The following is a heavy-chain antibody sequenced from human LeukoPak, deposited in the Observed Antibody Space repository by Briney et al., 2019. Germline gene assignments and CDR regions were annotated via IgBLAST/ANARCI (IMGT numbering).Heavy chain of an antibody. CDR1: GFTFSTSC. Sequence: GGSLRLSCAASGFTFSTSCMTWVRQAPGKGLEWVADIKRDGKDKYYRDSVKGRFTISRDNSKNTLYLQMNSLRAEDTAVYYCAKEQITMVRGATYYFDYWGQGTLVTVSS. J-gene: IGHJ4*02. CDR2: IKRDGKDK. CDR3: AKEQITMVRGATYYFDY. V-gene: IGHV3-7*03. D-gene: IGHD3-10*01.